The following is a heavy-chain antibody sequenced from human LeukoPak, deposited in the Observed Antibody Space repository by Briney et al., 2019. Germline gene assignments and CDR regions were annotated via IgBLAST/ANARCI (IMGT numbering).Heavy chain of an antibody. CDR3: ARDPPRSVGASDI. CDR1: GFTLSTYT. J-gene: IGHJ3*02. V-gene: IGHV3-21*04. Sequence: PGGSLRLSCAASGFTLSTYTMNWVRQAPGKGLEWVSSISSSGTYIYYADSVKGRFTISRDNSKNTLYLQMNSLRAEDTAVYYCARDPPRSVGASDIWGQGTMVTVSS. D-gene: IGHD1-26*01. CDR2: ISSSGTYI.